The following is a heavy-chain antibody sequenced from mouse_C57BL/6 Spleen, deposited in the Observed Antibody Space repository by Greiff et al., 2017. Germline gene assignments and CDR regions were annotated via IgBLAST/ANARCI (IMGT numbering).Heavy chain of an antibody. D-gene: IGHD1-1*01. V-gene: IGHV1-11*01. CDR2: LYPVSGET. CDR1: GYTFTDHI. CDR3: GRGGSAFYAMDY. J-gene: IGHJ4*01. Sequence: QVHVKQSGAELASPGASVTLSCKASGYTFTDHIMNWVKKRPGQGLAWIGRLYPVSGETNYNQKFLGKATFSVDRSSSTVYMVLNSLTSEDPAVYYCGRGGSAFYAMDYWGQGTSGTVSS.